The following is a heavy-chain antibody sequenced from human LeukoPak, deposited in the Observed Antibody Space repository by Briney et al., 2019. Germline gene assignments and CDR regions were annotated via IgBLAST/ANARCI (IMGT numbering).Heavy chain of an antibody. D-gene: IGHD1-26*01. CDR1: GGSISSYY. CDR2: IYYSGST. J-gene: IGHJ4*02. Sequence: SETLSLTCTVSGGSISSYYWSWIRQPPGKGLEWIGYIYYSGSTNYNPSLKSRVTISVDTSKNQFSLKLSSVTAPDTAVYYCARSIVGDGDFDYWGQGTLVTVSS. V-gene: IGHV4-59*08. CDR3: ARSIVGDGDFDY.